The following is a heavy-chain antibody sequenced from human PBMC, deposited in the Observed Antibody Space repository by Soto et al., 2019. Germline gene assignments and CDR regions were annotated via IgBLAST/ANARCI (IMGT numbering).Heavy chain of an antibody. CDR3: AEVGPLVGARGSQIELDY. CDR2: IVVGSGNT. Sequence: QMQLVQSGPEVKKPGTSVKVSCKASGFTFTSSAVQWVRQARGQRLEWIGWIVVGSGNTNYAQKFQERVTITRDMSTSTAYMELSSLRSEDTAVYYCAEVGPLVGARGSQIELDYWGQGTLVTVSS. CDR1: GFTFTSSA. V-gene: IGHV1-58*01. D-gene: IGHD1-26*01. J-gene: IGHJ4*02.